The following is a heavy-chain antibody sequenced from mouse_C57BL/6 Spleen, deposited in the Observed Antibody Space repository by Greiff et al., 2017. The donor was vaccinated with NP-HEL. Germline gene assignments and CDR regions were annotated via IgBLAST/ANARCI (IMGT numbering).Heavy chain of an antibody. J-gene: IGHJ4*01. CDR3: APVYYGSSYDCARDY. CDR2: IYPGDGDT. V-gene: IGHV1-82*01. Sequence: QVQLQQSGPELVKPGASVKISCKASGYAFSSSWMNWVKQRPGKGLEWIGRIYPGDGDTNYNGKFKGKATLTADKSSSTAYMQLSSLTSEDSAVYFCAPVYYGSSYDCARDYWGQGTSGTVSS. D-gene: IGHD1-1*01. CDR1: GYAFSSSW.